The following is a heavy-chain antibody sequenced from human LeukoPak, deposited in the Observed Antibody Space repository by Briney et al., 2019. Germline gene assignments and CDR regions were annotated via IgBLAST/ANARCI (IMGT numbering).Heavy chain of an antibody. CDR2: INPTTGGT. V-gene: IGHV1-2*02. Sequence: ASVKVSCKASGYTFTGYYIHWVRQAPGQGLEWLGWINPTTGGTKYAQKFEGRVTMTTDTSTSTAYIELRSLRSDDTAAYYCAREWWGYDVLTGDNWFDPWGQGTLVTVSS. CDR1: GYTFTGYY. J-gene: IGHJ5*02. CDR3: AREWWGYDVLTGDNWFDP. D-gene: IGHD3-9*01.